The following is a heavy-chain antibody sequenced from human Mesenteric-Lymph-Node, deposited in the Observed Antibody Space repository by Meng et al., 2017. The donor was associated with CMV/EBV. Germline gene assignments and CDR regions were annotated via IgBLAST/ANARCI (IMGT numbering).Heavy chain of an antibody. Sequence: GDSIGRSSPYWGWIRRPPGKGLEYIGSIYYGGNTYYNPSLKSRVTISVDTSKTQFFLKLSSVTAADTAVYYCARPHRGISAGSRFDPWGQGTLVTVSS. V-gene: IGHV4-39*01. CDR1: GDSIGRSSPY. CDR3: ARPHRGISAGSRFDP. D-gene: IGHD6-13*01. CDR2: IYYGGNT. J-gene: IGHJ5*02.